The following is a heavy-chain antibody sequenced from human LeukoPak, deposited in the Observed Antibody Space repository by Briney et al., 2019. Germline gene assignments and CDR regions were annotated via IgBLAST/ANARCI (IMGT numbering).Heavy chain of an antibody. J-gene: IGHJ4*02. CDR2: ISGSGDST. D-gene: IGHD6-19*01. CDR3: AKDHSTDWYDWSY. Sequence: GGSLRLSCAASGFTFSNYVMSWVRQAPGKGLEWVSGISGSGDSTYYADFVKGRFTISRDNSKNTLYLQMNTVRAEDTAVYYCAKDHSTDWYDWSYWGQGTLVTVSS. CDR1: GFTFSNYV. V-gene: IGHV3-23*01.